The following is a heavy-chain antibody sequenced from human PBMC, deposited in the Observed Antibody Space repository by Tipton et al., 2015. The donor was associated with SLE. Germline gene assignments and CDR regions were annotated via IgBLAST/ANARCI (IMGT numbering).Heavy chain of an antibody. J-gene: IGHJ4*02. V-gene: IGHV4-59*01. D-gene: IGHD5-12*01. CDR2: IYYSGST. Sequence: LRLSCTVSGGSISSYYWGWIRQPPGKGLEWIGYIYYSGSTNYNPSLKSRVTISVDTSKNQFSLKLSSVTAADTAVYYCARDIVATNWGQGTLVTVSS. CDR3: ARDIVATN. CDR1: GGSISSYY.